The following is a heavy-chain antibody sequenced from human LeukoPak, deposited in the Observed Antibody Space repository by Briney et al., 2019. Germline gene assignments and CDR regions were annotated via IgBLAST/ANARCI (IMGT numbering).Heavy chain of an antibody. CDR2: IYNSGST. J-gene: IGHJ4*02. V-gene: IGHV4-59*01. CDR1: GGSISTYY. CDR3: ARHGSGWSFDY. D-gene: IGHD6-19*01. Sequence: PSETLSLTCAVYGGSISTYYWSWFRQPPGKGLEWIGYIYNSGSTTYNPSLKSRVTISVDTSKNQFSLKLTSVTATDTAVYYCARHGSGWSFDYWGQGALVTVSS.